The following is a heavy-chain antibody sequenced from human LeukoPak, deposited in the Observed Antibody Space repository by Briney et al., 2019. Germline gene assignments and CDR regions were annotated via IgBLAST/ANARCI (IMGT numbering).Heavy chain of an antibody. V-gene: IGHV4-59*08. J-gene: IGHJ4*02. CDR1: GGSISSYY. CDR3: ARGDDILTGCRSVTFDY. Sequence: SETLSLTCTVSGGSISSYYWSWIRQPPGKGLEWIGYIYYSGSTNYNPSLKSRVTISVDTSKNQFSLKLSSVTAADTAVYYCARGDDILTGCRSVTFDYWGQGTLVTVSS. D-gene: IGHD3-9*01. CDR2: IYYSGST.